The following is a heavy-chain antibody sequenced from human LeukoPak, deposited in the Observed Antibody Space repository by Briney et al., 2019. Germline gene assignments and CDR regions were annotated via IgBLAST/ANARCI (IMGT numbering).Heavy chain of an antibody. V-gene: IGHV4-59*01. CDR1: GGSISPYY. Sequence: SETLSLTCTVSGGSISPYYWSWIRQPPGKGLEWIGYIYYSGTSYSPSLKSRVTMSLDTSKNQFSLKLSSVTAADTAVYYCARDPWGDIGATPWGQGIPVTVSS. CDR2: IYYSGT. D-gene: IGHD3-16*01. J-gene: IGHJ5*02. CDR3: ARDPWGDIGATP.